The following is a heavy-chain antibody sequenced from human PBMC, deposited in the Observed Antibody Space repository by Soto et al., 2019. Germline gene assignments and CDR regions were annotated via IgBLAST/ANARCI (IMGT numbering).Heavy chain of an antibody. CDR3: AGRNGYYSGIDY. CDR1: GGSFSGCY. Sequence: QVQLQQWGAGLLKPSETLSLTCVVYGGSFSGCYWSWIRQPPGKGLEWFGEVNHSGGIDYNPSLKSRVTISVDTSKNQFSLKLSSVTAADMAVYYCAGRNGYYSGIDYWGQGTLVTVSS. CDR2: VNHSGGI. D-gene: IGHD3-22*01. J-gene: IGHJ4*02. V-gene: IGHV4-34*02.